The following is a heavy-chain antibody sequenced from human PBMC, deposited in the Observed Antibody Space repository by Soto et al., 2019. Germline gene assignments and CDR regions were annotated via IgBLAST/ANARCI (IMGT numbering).Heavy chain of an antibody. Sequence: PSETLPLTCTVSGGSISSSSYYWGWIRQPPGKGLEWIGSIYYSGSTYYNPSLKSRVTISVDTSKNQFSLKLSSVSAADTAVYYCATGYSSSWFEHWWFAPWGQGTLVTVSS. D-gene: IGHD6-13*01. V-gene: IGHV4-39*01. CDR3: ATGYSSSWFEHWWFAP. J-gene: IGHJ5*02. CDR2: IYYSGST. CDR1: GGSISSSSYY.